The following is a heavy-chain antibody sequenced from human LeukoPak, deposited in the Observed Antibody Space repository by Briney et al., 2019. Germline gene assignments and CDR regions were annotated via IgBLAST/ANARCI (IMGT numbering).Heavy chain of an antibody. Sequence: GGSLRLSCAASGFTVSSNYMSWVRQTPGKGLEWVSVIYSGGSTYYSDSVKGTFTISRENSKNSLYLQMNSLRAEDTAIYYCARDFVYYGSGSYPDCFDYWGQGTLVTVSS. D-gene: IGHD3-10*01. CDR3: ARDFVYYGSGSYPDCFDY. CDR1: GFTVSSNY. J-gene: IGHJ4*02. V-gene: IGHV3-66*01. CDR2: IYSGGST.